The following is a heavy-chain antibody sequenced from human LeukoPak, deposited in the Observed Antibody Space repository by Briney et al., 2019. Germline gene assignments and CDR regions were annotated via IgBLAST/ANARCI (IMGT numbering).Heavy chain of an antibody. J-gene: IGHJ6*03. CDR1: GFTFDDYA. CDR2: INWSGDRI. V-gene: IGHV3-9*01. D-gene: IGHD3-10*01. CDR3: ARDSYYYGSGARAVLRDYYYYYMDV. Sequence: PGGSLRLSCAASGFTFDDYAMHWVRQAPGKGLEWVSGINWSGDRIGYADSVKGRFTISRDNAKNSLYLQMNSLRAEDTAVYYCARDSYYYGSGARAVLRDYYYYYMDVWGKGTTVTISS.